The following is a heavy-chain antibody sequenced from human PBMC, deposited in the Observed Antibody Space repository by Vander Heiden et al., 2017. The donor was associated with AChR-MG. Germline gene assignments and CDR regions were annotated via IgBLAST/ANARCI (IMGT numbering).Heavy chain of an antibody. CDR1: GFPLRKYG. J-gene: IGHJ6*02. CDR3: AKDISGSVTRYYYYGMDV. D-gene: IGHD2-21*02. CDR2: ISYDGSKK. V-gene: IGHV3-30*18. Sequence: QVQLVEPGGGVVQPGRSLRLPCAAPGFPLRKYGMHWVRQAPGKGLEWVAVISYDGSKKYNADSVKGRFTISRDNSKNTLYLQMNSLRAEDTAVYYCAKDISGSVTRYYYYGMDVWGQGTTVTVSS.